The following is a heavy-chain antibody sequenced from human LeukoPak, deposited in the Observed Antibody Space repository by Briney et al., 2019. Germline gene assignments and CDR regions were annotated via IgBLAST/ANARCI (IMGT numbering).Heavy chain of an antibody. D-gene: IGHD5/OR15-5a*01. CDR1: ERSFTHRY. CDR2: ITPFSGNT. J-gene: IGHJ5*02. V-gene: IGHV1-45*02. Sequence: GSSVKISCRASERSFTHRYLHWVRQAPGQALEWMAWITPFSGNTNYAQKFQDRVAITRDNFLSTAYMELSDLRSEDTAVYYCATSMGSTMIQGSWGQGTLVTVSS. CDR3: ATSMGSTMIQGS.